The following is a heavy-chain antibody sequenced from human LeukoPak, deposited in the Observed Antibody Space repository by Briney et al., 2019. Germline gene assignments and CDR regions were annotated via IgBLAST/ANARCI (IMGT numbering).Heavy chain of an antibody. CDR3: ARNTLNGYSYGYPIEYYYYYYMDV. J-gene: IGHJ6*03. Sequence: ASVNVSCKASGGTFSSYAISWVRQAPRQGLEWMGWIIPIFGTANHAQKFQGRVTITTDESPSTAYMELSSLRSEDTAVYYCARNTLNGYSYGYPIEYYYYYYMDVWGTGTTVTVSS. CDR2: IIPIFGTA. D-gene: IGHD5-18*01. CDR1: GGTFSSYA. V-gene: IGHV1-69*05.